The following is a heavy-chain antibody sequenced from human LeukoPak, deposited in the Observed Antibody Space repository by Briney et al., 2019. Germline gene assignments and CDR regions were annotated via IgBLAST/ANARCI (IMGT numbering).Heavy chain of an antibody. D-gene: IGHD3-10*01. CDR3: ARAMRVQGKSYYYYMDV. CDR2: ISGSGGST. CDR1: GFTFSSYA. Sequence: GGSLRLSCAASGFTFSSYAMSWVRQAPGKGLEWVSAISGSGGSTYYADSMKGRFTISRDNAKNSLYLQMNSLRAEDTAVYYCARAMRVQGKSYYYYMDVWGKGTTVTVSS. V-gene: IGHV3-23*01. J-gene: IGHJ6*03.